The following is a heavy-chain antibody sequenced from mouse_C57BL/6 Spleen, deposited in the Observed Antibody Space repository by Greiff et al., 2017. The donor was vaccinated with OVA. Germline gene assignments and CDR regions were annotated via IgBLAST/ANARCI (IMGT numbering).Heavy chain of an antibody. V-gene: IGHV1-50*01. CDR1: GYTFTSYW. D-gene: IGHD1-3*01. CDR2: IDPSDSYT. J-gene: IGHJ4*01. CDR3: ARALTGGMDY. Sequence: QVQLQQPGAELVKPGASVKLSCKASGYTFTSYWMQWVKQRPGQGLEWIGEIDPSDSYTNYNQKFKGKATLTVDTSSSTAYMQLSSLTSEDSAVYYCARALTGGMDYWGQGTSVTVSS.